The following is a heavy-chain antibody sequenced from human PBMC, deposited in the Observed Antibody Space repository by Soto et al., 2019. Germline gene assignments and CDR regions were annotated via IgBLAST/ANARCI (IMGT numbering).Heavy chain of an antibody. Sequence: ETLSLTCTVSGGSIRSYFWSWIRQPAGKGLEWIGRIYTGGSTNYNPSLKSRVAMSVDTSKNQFSLRLSSVTAADTAVYYCARDGDFWSGSYAFDIWGQGTMVTVSS. CDR3: ARDGDFWSGSYAFDI. D-gene: IGHD3-3*01. CDR2: IYTGGST. CDR1: GGSIRSYF. J-gene: IGHJ3*02. V-gene: IGHV4-4*07.